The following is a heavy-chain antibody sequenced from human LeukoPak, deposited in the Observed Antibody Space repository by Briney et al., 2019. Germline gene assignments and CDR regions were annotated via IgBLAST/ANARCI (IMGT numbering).Heavy chain of an antibody. J-gene: IGHJ4*02. CDR3: ARLRGNYFPDY. D-gene: IGHD4-11*01. V-gene: IGHV4-59*13. Sequence: SETLSLTCTVSGGSLSGYYWTWIRQPPGKGLEWTAYIYYSGSTNYNPSLKSRVTISVDTSKNQFSLRLNSVTAADTAVYYCARLRGNYFPDYWGQGTLVTVSS. CDR2: IYYSGST. CDR1: GGSLSGYY.